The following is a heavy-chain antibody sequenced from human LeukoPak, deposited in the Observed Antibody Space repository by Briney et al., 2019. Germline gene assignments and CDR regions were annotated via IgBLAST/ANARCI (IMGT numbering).Heavy chain of an antibody. CDR2: ISYDGSNK. J-gene: IGHJ4*02. Sequence: GGSLRLSCAASGFTFSSYGMHWVRQAPGKGLEWVAVISYDGSNKYYADSVKGRFTISRDNSKNTLYLQMNSLRAEDTAVYYCAKDLRYCSSTSCYTGGHDYWGQGTLVTVSS. CDR3: AKDLRYCSSTSCYTGGHDY. D-gene: IGHD2-2*02. CDR1: GFTFSSYG. V-gene: IGHV3-30*18.